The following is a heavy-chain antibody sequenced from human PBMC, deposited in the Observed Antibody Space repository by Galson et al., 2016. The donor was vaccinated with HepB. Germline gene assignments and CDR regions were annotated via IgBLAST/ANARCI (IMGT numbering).Heavy chain of an antibody. CDR2: IHKDGNTK. Sequence: SLRLSCAASGFAFDDYWMSWVRQGPVKGLEWVANIHKDGNTKAYVGSVQGRFTISRDNAERSVSLQMDGLRPEDTAVYYCVRAVRTDNSGSWWDSWGQGTLVTVSS. D-gene: IGHD6-13*01. V-gene: IGHV3-7*03. CDR3: VRAVRTDNSGSWWDS. J-gene: IGHJ5*01. CDR1: GFAFDDYW.